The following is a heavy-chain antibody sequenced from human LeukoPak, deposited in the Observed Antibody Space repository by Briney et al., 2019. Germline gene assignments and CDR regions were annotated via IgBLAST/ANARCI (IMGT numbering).Heavy chain of an antibody. D-gene: IGHD1-26*01. V-gene: IGHV3-74*01. Sequence: GGSLRLSCAASGFTFSSYWMHWVRQAPGKGLVWVSRINSDGSSTNYADSVKGRFTISRDNSKNTLYLQMNSLRAEDTAVYYCARRVGGNEGTFDYWGQGTLVTVSS. CDR1: GFTFSSYW. CDR2: INSDGSST. CDR3: ARRVGGNEGTFDY. J-gene: IGHJ4*02.